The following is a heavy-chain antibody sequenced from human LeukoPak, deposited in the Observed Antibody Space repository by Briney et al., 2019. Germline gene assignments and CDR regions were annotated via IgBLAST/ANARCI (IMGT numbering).Heavy chain of an antibody. D-gene: IGHD1-26*01. Sequence: LSQTLSLTCAISGDSVSTNSATWTWLRQSPSRGLEWLGRTYYRSKWSNDYVVSMKSRITINPDTSKNQFSLQLNSVTPEDTAVYYCARLVGASWFDSWGQGTLVTVSS. V-gene: IGHV6-1*01. CDR1: GDSVSTNSAT. CDR3: ARLVGASWFDS. CDR2: TYYRSKWSN. J-gene: IGHJ5*01.